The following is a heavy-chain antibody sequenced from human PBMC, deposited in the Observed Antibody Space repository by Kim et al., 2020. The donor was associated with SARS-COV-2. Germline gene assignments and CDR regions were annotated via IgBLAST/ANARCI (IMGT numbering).Heavy chain of an antibody. CDR2: ISGSGGST. CDR1: GFTFSSYA. V-gene: IGHV3-23*01. Sequence: GGSLRLSCAASGFTFSSYAMSWVRQAPGKGLEWVSAISGSGGSTYYADSVKGRFTISRDNSKNTLYLQMNSLRAEDTAVYYCAKDLRAAVDTAMVIYYYGMDVWGQGTTVTVSS. D-gene: IGHD5-18*01. J-gene: IGHJ6*02. CDR3: AKDLRAAVDTAMVIYYYGMDV.